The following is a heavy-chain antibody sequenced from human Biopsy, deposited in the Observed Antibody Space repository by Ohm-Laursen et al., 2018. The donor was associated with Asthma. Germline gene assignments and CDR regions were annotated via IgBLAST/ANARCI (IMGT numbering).Heavy chain of an antibody. CDR1: PRSFSGFF. D-gene: IGHD2-15*01. Sequence: TLSLTCDVYPRSFSGFFWTWIRQSPGKGLEWIGETNERGVTNNNPSLKSRVIISIDTYWNRVSLKLTSVTAADTAVYYCARVPTTLRYFDLWGRGTLVTVSS. J-gene: IGHJ2*01. CDR3: ARVPTTLRYFDL. V-gene: IGHV4-34*01. CDR2: TNERGVT.